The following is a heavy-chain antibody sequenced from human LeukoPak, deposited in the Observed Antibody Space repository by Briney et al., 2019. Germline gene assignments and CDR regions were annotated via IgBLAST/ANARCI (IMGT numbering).Heavy chain of an antibody. V-gene: IGHV3-48*03. Sequence: GGSLRLSCAASGFTFSGYEMNWVRQAPGKGLEWVSYISSSGSTIYYADSVKGRFTISRDNAKNSLYLQMNSLRAGDTAVYYCARVPFGVISYYYYMDVWGKGTTVTISS. J-gene: IGHJ6*03. CDR3: ARVPFGVISYYYYMDV. CDR2: ISSSGSTI. CDR1: GFTFSGYE. D-gene: IGHD3-10*01.